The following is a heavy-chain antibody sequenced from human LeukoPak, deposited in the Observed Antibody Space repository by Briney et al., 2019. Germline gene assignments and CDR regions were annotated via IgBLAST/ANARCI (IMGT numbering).Heavy chain of an antibody. V-gene: IGHV1-18*01. J-gene: IGHJ5*02. D-gene: IGHD3-22*01. CDR1: GNTFTSYG. CDR2: ISAYNGNT. CDR3: ARRGDSSGFDP. Sequence: ASVKVSCKASGNTFTSYGISWVRQAPGQGLEWMGWISAYNGNTNYAQKFQGRVTMTRDTSTSTVYMELSSLRSEDTAVYYCARRGDSSGFDPWGQGTLVTVSS.